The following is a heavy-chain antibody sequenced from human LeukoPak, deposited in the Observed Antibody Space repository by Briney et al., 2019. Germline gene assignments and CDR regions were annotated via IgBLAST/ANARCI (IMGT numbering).Heavy chain of an antibody. D-gene: IGHD6-19*01. CDR2: ISWNSGII. V-gene: IGHV3-9*01. CDR1: GFTFDDYA. CDR3: ARGSRSSGWYDGFDV. Sequence: GGSLRLSCAASGFTFDDYAMHWVRQAPGKDLEWVSGISWNSGIIGYADSVKGRFTISRDNAKNSLYLQMNSLRAEDTALYYCARGSRSSGWYDGFDVWGQGTMVTVSS. J-gene: IGHJ3*01.